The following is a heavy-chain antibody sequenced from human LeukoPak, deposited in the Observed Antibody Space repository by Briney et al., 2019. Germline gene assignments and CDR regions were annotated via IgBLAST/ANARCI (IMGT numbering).Heavy chain of an antibody. CDR1: GFTFSSYA. V-gene: IGHV3-30*04. CDR3: AKDFSVYGNYYYYYMDV. D-gene: IGHD2/OR15-2a*01. CDR2: ISYDGSNK. Sequence: SLRLSCAASGFTFSSYAMHWVRQAPGKGLEWVAVISYDGSNKYYADSVKGRFTISRDNSKNTLYLQMNSLRAEDTAVYYCAKDFSVYGNYYYYYMDVWGKGTTVTVSS. J-gene: IGHJ6*03.